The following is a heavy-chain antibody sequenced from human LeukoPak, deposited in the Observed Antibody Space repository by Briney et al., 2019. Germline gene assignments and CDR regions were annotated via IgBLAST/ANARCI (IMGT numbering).Heavy chain of an antibody. J-gene: IGHJ3*02. CDR1: GGSISSYY. V-gene: IGHV4-59*01. CDR2: VYYSGST. Sequence: SETLSLTCTVSGGSISSYYWSWIRQPPGKGLEWIGYVYYSGSTNYNPSLKSRFTISVDTSKNQFSLELSSVTAADTAVYFCARSGYSYGADSLDIWGQGTMVTVSS. CDR3: ARSGYSYGADSLDI. D-gene: IGHD5-18*01.